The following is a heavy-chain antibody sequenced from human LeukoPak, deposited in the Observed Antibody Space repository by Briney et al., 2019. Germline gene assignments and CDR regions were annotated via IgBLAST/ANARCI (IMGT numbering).Heavy chain of an antibody. V-gene: IGHV3-11*04. CDR1: GFTFSDYN. D-gene: IGHD4-17*01. CDR3: ARDTVTTAFDY. CDR2: ISSSGSTI. Sequence: GGSLRLSCAASGFTFSDYNMSWIRQAPGKGLEWVSFISSSGSTIHYADSVKGRFTISRDNAKNSLYLQMNSLRAEDTAVYYCARDTVTTAFDYWGQGTLVTVSS. J-gene: IGHJ4*02.